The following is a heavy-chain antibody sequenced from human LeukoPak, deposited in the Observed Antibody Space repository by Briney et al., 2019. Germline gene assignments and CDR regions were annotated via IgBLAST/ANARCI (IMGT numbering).Heavy chain of an antibody. D-gene: IGHD2-8*01. CDR2: INQDGSEK. J-gene: IGHJ1*01. CDR1: GFTFSNYW. Sequence: GGSLRLSCAASGFTFSNYWMNWVRQAPGKGLEWVANINQDGSEKYYVDSVKGRFTISRDNAKKSLYLQMDSLRAQDTAVYYCARDWVFWDQGTLVIVSS. V-gene: IGHV3-7*01. CDR3: ARDWVF.